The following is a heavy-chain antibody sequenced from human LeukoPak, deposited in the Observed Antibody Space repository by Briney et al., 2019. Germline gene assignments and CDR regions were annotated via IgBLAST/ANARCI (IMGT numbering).Heavy chain of an antibody. CDR3: ARSSGRGYYYYYYMDV. CDR1: GGSFSGYY. J-gene: IGHJ6*03. Sequence: SETLSLTCAVYGGSFSGYYWSWIRQPPGKGLEWIGEINHSGSTNYNPSLKSRVTISVDTSKNQFSLKLSSETAADTAVYYCARSSGRGYYYYYYMDVWGKGTTVTVSS. D-gene: IGHD1-26*01. CDR2: INHSGST. V-gene: IGHV4-34*01.